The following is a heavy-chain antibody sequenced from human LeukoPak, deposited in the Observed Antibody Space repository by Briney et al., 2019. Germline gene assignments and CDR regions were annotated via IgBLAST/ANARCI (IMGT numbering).Heavy chain of an antibody. CDR2: IYTSGST. Sequence: SQTLSLTCTVSGGSISSGSYYWSWIRQPAGKGLEWTGRIYTSGSTNYNPSLKSRVTISVDTSKNQFSLKLSSVTAADTAVYYCARGRSGSYQYYYGFDVCGQGTTVTVSS. D-gene: IGHD1-26*01. V-gene: IGHV4-61*02. J-gene: IGHJ6*02. CDR3: ARGRSGSYQYYYGFDV. CDR1: GGSISSGSYY.